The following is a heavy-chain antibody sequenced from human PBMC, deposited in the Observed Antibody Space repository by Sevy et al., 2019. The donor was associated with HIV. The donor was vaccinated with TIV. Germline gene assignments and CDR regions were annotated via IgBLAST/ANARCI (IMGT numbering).Heavy chain of an antibody. D-gene: IGHD5-18*01. Sequence: GGSLRLSCAASRFSFSIYWMSWVRQAPGKGLEWVATMMQDGSEEDYVDSVKGRFTISRDNAKNSLFLQMNSLSAEDTAVYYCVREGLGGYSYSLDYWGHGTLVTVSS. CDR3: VREGLGGYSYSLDY. V-gene: IGHV3-7*01. J-gene: IGHJ4*01. CDR2: MMQDGSEE. CDR1: RFSFSIYW.